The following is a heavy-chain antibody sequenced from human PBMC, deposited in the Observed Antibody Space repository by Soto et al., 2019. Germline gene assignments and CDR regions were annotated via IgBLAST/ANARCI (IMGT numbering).Heavy chain of an antibody. CDR1: GFTFSSYA. V-gene: IGHV3-23*01. D-gene: IGHD5-12*01. Sequence: GGSLRLSCAASGFTFSSYAMSWIRQAPGKGLEWVSAISGSGGSTYYADSVKGRFTISRDNSKNTLYLQMNSLRAEDTAVYYCTPRGGYDPLGFDSWGQGTLVTVSS. J-gene: IGHJ4*02. CDR2: ISGSGGST. CDR3: TPRGGYDPLGFDS.